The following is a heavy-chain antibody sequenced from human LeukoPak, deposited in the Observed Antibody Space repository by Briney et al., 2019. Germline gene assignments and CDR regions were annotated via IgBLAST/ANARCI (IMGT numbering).Heavy chain of an antibody. J-gene: IGHJ4*02. CDR3: AIDWLLVGKRDIDY. V-gene: IGHV3-30*03. CDR1: GFTFSSYG. Sequence: GGSLRLSCAASGFTFSSYGMHWVRQAPGKGLEWVAIISYDGSNKYYADSVKGRFTISRDNSKNTLYLQMNSLRAEDTAVYYCAIDWLLVGKRDIDYWGQGTLVTVSS. CDR2: ISYDGSNK. D-gene: IGHD3-9*01.